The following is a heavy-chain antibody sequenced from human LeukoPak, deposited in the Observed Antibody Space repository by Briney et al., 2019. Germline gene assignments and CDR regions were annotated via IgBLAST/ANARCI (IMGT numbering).Heavy chain of an antibody. CDR3: ARGALDAATPFDS. J-gene: IGHJ5*01. D-gene: IGHD2-15*01. CDR2: IRYDGRNK. Sequence: SCKASGYTFTGYYMHWVRQAPGKGLEWVGFIRYDGRNKYYADFVKGRFTISRDNSKNTLYLQMNSLRAEDTAVYYCARGALDAATPFDSWGQGTLVTVSS. V-gene: IGHV3-30*02. CDR1: GYTFTGYY.